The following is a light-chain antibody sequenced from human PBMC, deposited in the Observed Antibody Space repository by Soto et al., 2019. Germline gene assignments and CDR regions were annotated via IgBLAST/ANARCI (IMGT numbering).Light chain of an antibody. CDR2: GAS. CDR3: QQYDNSPLT. Sequence: DIVLTQSPGTLSLSPGERATLSCRDSQSVSSSYLAWYQQKPGQAPRILIYGASNRATGIPDRFSGGGSGTDFTLTISRLEPEDFAVYYCQQYDNSPLTFGGGTKVEIK. CDR1: QSVSSSY. V-gene: IGKV3-20*01. J-gene: IGKJ4*01.